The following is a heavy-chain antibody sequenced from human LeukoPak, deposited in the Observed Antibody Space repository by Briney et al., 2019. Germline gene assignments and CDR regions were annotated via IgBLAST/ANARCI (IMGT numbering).Heavy chain of an antibody. CDR1: GGSFSGYY. CDR2: IYYSGST. V-gene: IGHV4-31*11. J-gene: IGHJ6*02. Sequence: SETLSLTCAVYGGSFSGYYWSWIRQHPGKGLEWIGYIYYSGSTYYNPSLKSRVTISVDTSKNQFSLKLSSVTAADTAVYYCARVAPLWFGERTDYYYYYGMDVWGQGTTVTVSS. CDR3: ARVAPLWFGERTDYYYYYGMDV. D-gene: IGHD3-10*01.